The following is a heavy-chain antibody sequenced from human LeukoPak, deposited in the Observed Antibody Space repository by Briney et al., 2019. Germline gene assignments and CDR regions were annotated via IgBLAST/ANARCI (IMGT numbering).Heavy chain of an antibody. CDR3: ARQYDSRGYSPDY. Sequence: ASVKVSCKASGYTFTSYGISWVRQAPGQGLEWMGWISAGSGKTKYSHKFQGRITITMDTFATTAYMALSSLRSPDTAVYYCARQYDSRGYSPDYWGQGTLITVSS. CDR1: GYTFTSYG. V-gene: IGHV1-18*01. D-gene: IGHD3-22*01. J-gene: IGHJ4*02. CDR2: ISAGSGKT.